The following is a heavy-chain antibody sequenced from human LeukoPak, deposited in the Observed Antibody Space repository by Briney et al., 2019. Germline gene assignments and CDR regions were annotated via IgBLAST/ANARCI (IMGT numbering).Heavy chain of an antibody. J-gene: IGHJ6*02. CDR3: ARGRLGTMIRGTYNYGMDV. V-gene: IGHV4-34*01. CDR1: GGFFRGYY. Sequence: SETLSLTCDVYGGFFRGYYWSWIRQPPGKGLEWIGEISHSGGTNYNPSLKSRVTISVDTSKNQFSLKLNSVTAADTAVYYCARGRLGTMIRGTYNYGMDVWGQGTTVTVSS. D-gene: IGHD3-22*01. CDR2: ISHSGGT.